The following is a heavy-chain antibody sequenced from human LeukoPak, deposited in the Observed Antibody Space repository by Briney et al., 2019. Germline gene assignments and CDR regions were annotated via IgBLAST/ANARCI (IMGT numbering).Heavy chain of an antibody. V-gene: IGHV1-2*02. J-gene: IGHJ5*01. D-gene: IGHD2-21*02. CDR2: INPNIGDA. CDR1: GYTFTGYF. Sequence: ASVKVSCKASGYTFTGYFMHWVRQAPGQGLEWMGWINPNIGDASYAQKFQGRVTMTRDRSINTAYMKLSRLTSDDTAVYYCARMDLDGGDSIGFDSWGQGTLVTVSS. CDR3: ARMDLDGGDSIGFDS.